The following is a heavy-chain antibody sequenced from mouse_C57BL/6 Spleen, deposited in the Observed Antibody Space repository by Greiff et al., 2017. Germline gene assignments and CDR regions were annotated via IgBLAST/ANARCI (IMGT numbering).Heavy chain of an antibody. CDR3: ARRGGNGYCPPYAMDY. J-gene: IGHJ4*01. CDR1: GYTFTSYW. CDR2: IDPSDSYT. D-gene: IGHD2-3*01. Sequence: VQLQQPGAELVMPGASVKLSCKASGYTFTSYWMHWVKQRPGQGLEWIGEIDPSDSYTNYNPKFKGKYTLTVDQSCSIAYMQLSSLTSEDSADYYSARRGGNGYCPPYAMDYWGQGTSVTVSS. V-gene: IGHV1-69*01.